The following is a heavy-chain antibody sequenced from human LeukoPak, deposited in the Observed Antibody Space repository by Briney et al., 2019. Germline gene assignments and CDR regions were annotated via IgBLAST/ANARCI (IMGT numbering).Heavy chain of an antibody. J-gene: IGHJ4*02. CDR3: ARDGTGDFWSGYYYFDY. CDR2: ISSSSSTI. V-gene: IGHV3-48*02. CDR1: GFTFSSYG. D-gene: IGHD3-3*01. Sequence: GGSLRLSCAASGFTFSSYGVHWVRQAPGKGLEWVSYISSSSSTIYYADSVKGRFTISRDNAKNSLYLQMNSLRDEDTAVYYCARDGTGDFWSGYYYFDYWGQGTLVTVSS.